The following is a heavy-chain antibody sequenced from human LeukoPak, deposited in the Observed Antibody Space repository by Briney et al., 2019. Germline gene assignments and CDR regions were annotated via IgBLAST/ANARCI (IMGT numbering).Heavy chain of an antibody. J-gene: IGHJ4*02. D-gene: IGHD1-26*01. CDR3: ATERVGATYYDN. CDR1: GFIFDDYG. CDR2: INWNGGST. Sequence: GGSLRLSCAASGFIFDDYGMSWVRQAPGKGLEWVCGINWNGGSTVYAESVKGRVTIYRDNANTSLYLQMNSLRAEDSALYYCATERVGATYYDNWGQGTLVTVSS. V-gene: IGHV3-20*04.